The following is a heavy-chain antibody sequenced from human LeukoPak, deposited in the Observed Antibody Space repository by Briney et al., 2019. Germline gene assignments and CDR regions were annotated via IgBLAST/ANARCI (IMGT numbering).Heavy chain of an antibody. D-gene: IGHD6-6*01. CDR1: GFTFSRYA. CDR3: AKSLIAARPPNLFDY. CDR2: ISGSGGST. V-gene: IGHV3-23*01. J-gene: IGHJ4*02. Sequence: GGSLRLSCAASGFTFSRYAMSWVRQAPGKGLEWVSAISGSGGSTYYADSVKGRFTISRDNSKNTLYLQMNSLRAEDTAVYYCAKSLIAARPPNLFDYWGQGTLVTVSS.